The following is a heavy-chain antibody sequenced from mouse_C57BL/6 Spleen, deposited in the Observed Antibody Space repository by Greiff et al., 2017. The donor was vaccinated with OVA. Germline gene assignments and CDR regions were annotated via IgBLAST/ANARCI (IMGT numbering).Heavy chain of an antibody. CDR1: GYTFTSYW. CDR2: IDPSDSET. J-gene: IGHJ3*01. V-gene: IGHV1-52*01. CDR3: ARREYYGFAY. Sequence: QVQLQQPGAELVRPGSSVKLSCKASGYTFTSYWLHWVKQRPIQGLEWIGNIDPSDSETHYNQKFKDKATLTVDKSSSTAYMQLSSLTSEDSAVYYCARREYYGFAYWGQGTLVTVSA. D-gene: IGHD1-1*01.